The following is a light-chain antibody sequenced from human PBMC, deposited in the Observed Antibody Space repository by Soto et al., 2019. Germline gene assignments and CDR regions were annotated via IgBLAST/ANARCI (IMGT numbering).Light chain of an antibody. Sequence: QAVVTQPPSVSAAPGQRVTISCSGSSSNIGAGYDVHWYQQLPGTAPKLLIFGNTKRPSGVPDRFSGSKSGSSASLAITGLQAEDEAYYYCQSTSLSDFHVFGTGTKLTVL. CDR1: SSNIGAGYD. V-gene: IGLV1-40*01. CDR2: GNT. J-gene: IGLJ1*01. CDR3: QSTSLSDFHV.